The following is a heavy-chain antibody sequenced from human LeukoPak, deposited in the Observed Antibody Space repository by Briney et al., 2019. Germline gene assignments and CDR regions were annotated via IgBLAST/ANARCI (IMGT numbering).Heavy chain of an antibody. CDR3: ARRTGSNFDY. CDR2: LYHSDSA. V-gene: IGHV4-38-2*01. CDR1: GYSISNGYY. Sequence: SETLSLTCAVSGYSISNGYYWVLIRQPPERGLEWIGSLYHSDSAYYNTSLRSRVSMSVDTSKNQFSLTLSFVTAADTAVYYCARRTGSNFDYWGQGTPVTVSS. J-gene: IGHJ4*02. D-gene: IGHD3-10*01.